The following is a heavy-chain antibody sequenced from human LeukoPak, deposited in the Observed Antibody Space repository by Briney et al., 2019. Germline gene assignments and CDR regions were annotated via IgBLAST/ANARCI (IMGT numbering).Heavy chain of an antibody. D-gene: IGHD4-23*01. Sequence: PGGSLSLSCAASGFTFSTYGMSWVRQAPGKGLEWVSATSDSGGSTYYADSVKGRFTISRDNSKNTLYLQMSSLRAEDTGVYSGAKRSYYGGDGNYFDYWGHGTRVTVSS. V-gene: IGHV3-23*01. J-gene: IGHJ4*01. CDR2: TSDSGGST. CDR3: AKRSYYGGDGNYFDY. CDR1: GFTFSTYG.